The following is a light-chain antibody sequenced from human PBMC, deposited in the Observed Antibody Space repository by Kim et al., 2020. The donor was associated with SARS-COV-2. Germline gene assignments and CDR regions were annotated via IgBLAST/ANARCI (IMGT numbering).Light chain of an antibody. Sequence: SLSPGERPTLSCRARESVSSNLAWYQKNPGQAPRLFIYGASTRAAGVPARFSGSVSGAEFTLTISNLQPEDCAVYYCQQYNKWMYTFGQGTKLEI. J-gene: IGKJ2*01. CDR1: ESVSSN. V-gene: IGKV3D-15*01. CDR2: GAS. CDR3: QQYNKWMYT.